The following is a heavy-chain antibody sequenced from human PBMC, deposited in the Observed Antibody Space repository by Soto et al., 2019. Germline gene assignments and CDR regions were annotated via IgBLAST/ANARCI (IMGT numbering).Heavy chain of an antibody. CDR3: AKDRGGYGPPDV. J-gene: IGHJ6*02. CDR2: ISGSSGYT. V-gene: IGHV3-11*06. D-gene: IGHD3-10*01. CDR1: GFTFSDSY. Sequence: QEQLVESGGGLVKPGGSLRLSCAASGFTFSDSYMSWVRQAPGKGLEWVAYISGSSGYTGYADSVKGRFTISRDNAKNSLYLQINSLRAEDTAVYYCAKDRGGYGPPDVWGQGTTVTVSS.